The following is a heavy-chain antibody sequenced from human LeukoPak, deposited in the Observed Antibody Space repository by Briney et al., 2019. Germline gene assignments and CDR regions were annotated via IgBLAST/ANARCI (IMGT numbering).Heavy chain of an antibody. Sequence: ASVKVSCKASGYTFTSYYIHWVRQAPGQGLEWMGIINPNGGGTNYAQKFQGRVTMTRDTSTSTVYMELSSLRSEDTAVYYCARVDSSGYYSFGYWGQGTLVTVSS. CDR2: INPNGGGT. V-gene: IGHV1-46*01. CDR3: ARVDSSGYYSFGY. CDR1: GYTFTSYY. J-gene: IGHJ4*02. D-gene: IGHD3-22*01.